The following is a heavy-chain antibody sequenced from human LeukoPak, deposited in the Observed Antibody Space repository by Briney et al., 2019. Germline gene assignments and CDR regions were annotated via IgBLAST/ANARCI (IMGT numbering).Heavy chain of an antibody. Sequence: GGSLRLSCAASGFTFSSYAMHWVRQAPGKGLEWVAVISYDGSNKYYADSVKGRFTISRDNSKNTLYLQMNSLRAEDTAVYYCAREGKLAAAGTAAPYYYYYMDVWGKGTTVTISS. J-gene: IGHJ6*03. CDR3: AREGKLAAAGTAAPYYYYYMDV. V-gene: IGHV3-30*04. CDR1: GFTFSSYA. D-gene: IGHD6-13*01. CDR2: ISYDGSNK.